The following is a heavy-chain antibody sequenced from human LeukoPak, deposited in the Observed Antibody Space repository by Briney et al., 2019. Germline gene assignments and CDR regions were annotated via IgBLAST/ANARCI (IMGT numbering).Heavy chain of an antibody. J-gene: IGHJ4*02. D-gene: IGHD2-15*01. CDR3: AAASGDCSGGSCAGY. CDR1: GGTFSSYA. Sequence: SVKVSCKASGGTFSSYAISWVRQAPGQGLEWMGRIIPIVGTANYAQKFQGRVTITTDESTSTAYTELSSLRSEDTAVYYCAAASGDCSGGSCAGYWGQGTLVTVSS. V-gene: IGHV1-69*05. CDR2: IIPIVGTA.